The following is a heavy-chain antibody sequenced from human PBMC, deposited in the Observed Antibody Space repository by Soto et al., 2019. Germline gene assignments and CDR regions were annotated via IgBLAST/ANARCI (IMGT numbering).Heavy chain of an antibody. CDR1: SITTYY. V-gene: IGHV4-59*01. CDR3: ARHPVGATHFDY. D-gene: IGHD1-26*01. Sequence: SETLSLTCTVGSITTYYWNWIRQPPGKGLEWIGFIYYMGGTNYNPSLKSRVTISIDTSKNQFSLKLSSVTAADTAVYYCARHPVGATHFDYWGQGALVTVSS. J-gene: IGHJ4*02. CDR2: IYYMGGT.